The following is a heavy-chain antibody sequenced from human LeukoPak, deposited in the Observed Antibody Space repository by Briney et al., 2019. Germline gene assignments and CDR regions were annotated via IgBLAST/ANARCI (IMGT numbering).Heavy chain of an antibody. CDR2: ISYDGSNK. D-gene: IGHD2-2*01. Sequence: GGSLRLSCAASGFTFSSYAMHWVRQAPGKGLEWVAVISYDGSNKYYADSVKGRFTISRDNSKNTLYLQMNSLRAEDTGVYYCTRDRGAMNDFDYWGQGTLVTVSS. V-gene: IGHV3-30*04. CDR1: GFTFSSYA. CDR3: TRDRGAMNDFDY. J-gene: IGHJ4*02.